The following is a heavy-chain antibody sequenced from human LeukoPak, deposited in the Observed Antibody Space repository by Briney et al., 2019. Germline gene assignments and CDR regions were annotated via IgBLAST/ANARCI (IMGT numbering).Heavy chain of an antibody. D-gene: IGHD5-18*01. CDR1: GYTFTTYG. Sequence: ASVKVSCKAFGYTFTTYGISWVRQAPGQGLEWMGWISAYNGNTNYAQKLQGRVTMTTDTSTSTAYMELRSLTSDDTAVYYCAREIRGYSYGLNDYWGQGTLVTVSS. V-gene: IGHV1-18*01. J-gene: IGHJ4*02. CDR2: ISAYNGNT. CDR3: AREIRGYSYGLNDY.